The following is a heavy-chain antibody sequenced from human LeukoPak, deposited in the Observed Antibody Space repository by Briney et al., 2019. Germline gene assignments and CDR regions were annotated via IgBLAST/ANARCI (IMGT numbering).Heavy chain of an antibody. J-gene: IGHJ3*02. CDR1: GFTFSSYS. Sequence: GGSLRLSCAASGFTFSSYSMNWVRQAPGKGLEWVSYISSSSSTIYYADSVKGRFTISRDNSKNTLYLQMNSLRAGDTAVYYCAKDQENGDYGDAFDIWGQGTMVTVSS. V-gene: IGHV3-48*01. CDR2: ISSSSSTI. D-gene: IGHD4-17*01. CDR3: AKDQENGDYGDAFDI.